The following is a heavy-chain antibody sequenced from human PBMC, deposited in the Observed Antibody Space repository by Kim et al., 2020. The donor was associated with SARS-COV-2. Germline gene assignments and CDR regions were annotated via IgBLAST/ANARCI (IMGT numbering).Heavy chain of an antibody. V-gene: IGHV3-33*01. CDR2: IWYDGSNK. D-gene: IGHD2-15*01. Sequence: GGSLRLSCAASGFTFSSYGMHWVRQAPGKGLEWVAVIWYDGSNKYYADSVKGRFTISRDNSKNTLYLQMNSLRAEDTAVYYCARDPGDTSGGNEYYDYGIDLGRQRTTVTVS. J-gene: IGHJ6*02. CDR1: GFTFSSYG. CDR3: ARDPGDTSGGNEYYDYGIDL.